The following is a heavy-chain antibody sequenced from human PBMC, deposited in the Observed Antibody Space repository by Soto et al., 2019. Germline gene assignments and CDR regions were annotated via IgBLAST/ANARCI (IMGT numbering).Heavy chain of an antibody. CDR2: IYPGDSDT. CDR1: GYSFTGYW. Sequence: GESLKISCKGSGYSFTGYWIGWVRQMPGKGLEWMGIIYPGDSDTRYSPYFQGQVTISADKSISTAYLQWSSLKASDTAMYYFARSATRYFDWLLSGAFDIWGQGTMVTVSS. CDR3: ARSATRYFDWLLSGAFDI. D-gene: IGHD3-9*01. V-gene: IGHV5-51*01. J-gene: IGHJ3*02.